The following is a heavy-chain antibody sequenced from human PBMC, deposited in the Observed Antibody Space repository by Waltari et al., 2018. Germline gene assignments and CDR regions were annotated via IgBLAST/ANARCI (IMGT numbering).Heavy chain of an antibody. J-gene: IGHJ3*02. CDR2: IYYSGST. D-gene: IGHD1-26*01. Sequence: QVQLQESGPGLVKPSQTLSLTCTVSGGSISRGGYYWSWIRQHPGKGLEWIGYIYYSGSTYYNPSLKSRVTISVDTSKNQFSLKLSSVTAADTAVYYCARAGIVGATTGAFDIWGQGTMVTVSS. CDR3: ARAGIVGATTGAFDI. V-gene: IGHV4-31*03. CDR1: GGSISRGGYY.